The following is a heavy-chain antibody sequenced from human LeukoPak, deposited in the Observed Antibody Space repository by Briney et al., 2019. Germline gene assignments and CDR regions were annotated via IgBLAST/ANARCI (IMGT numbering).Heavy chain of an antibody. CDR1: GFTFDDYA. V-gene: IGHV3-9*01. Sequence: GGSLRLSCAASGFTFDDYAMHWVRQAPGKGLEWVSGISWSSGSIGYADSVKGRFTISRDNSMNTLYLQVNSLRAEDTAVYYCAKGDSTSCCRGEVSWGQGTLVTVSS. CDR2: ISWSSGSI. J-gene: IGHJ5*02. D-gene: IGHD2-2*01. CDR3: AKGDSTSCCRGEVS.